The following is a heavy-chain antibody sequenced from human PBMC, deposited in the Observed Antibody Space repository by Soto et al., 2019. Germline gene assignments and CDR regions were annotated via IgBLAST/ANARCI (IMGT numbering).Heavy chain of an antibody. V-gene: IGHV4-34*01. J-gene: IGHJ4*02. CDR2: INHSGST. CDR1: GGSCSCYY. D-gene: IGHD2-15*01. Sequence: SETLSLTSAVYGGSCSCYYWSWIGQAPGKGLEWIGEINHSGSTNYNPSLKSRVTISVDTSKNQFSLKLSSVTAADTAVYYCARDGGYCSGGSCYTGRFDYWGQGTLVTVSS. CDR3: ARDGGYCSGGSCYTGRFDY.